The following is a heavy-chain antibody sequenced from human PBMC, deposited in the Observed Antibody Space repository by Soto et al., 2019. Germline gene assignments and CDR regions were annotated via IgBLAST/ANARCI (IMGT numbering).Heavy chain of an antibody. CDR3: TTPFFIIYYNSREDYYYYGMDV. V-gene: IGHV3-15*07. Sequence: GSLRLSCAASGFTFSNAWMNWVRQAPGKGLEWVGRIKRKTDGGTTDYAAPVKGRFTISRDDSKNTLYLQMNSLKTEDTAVNNCTTPFFIIYYNSREDYYYYGMDVWGQGTTVPVSS. D-gene: IGHD3-22*01. CDR1: GFTFSNAW. CDR2: IKRKTDGGTT. J-gene: IGHJ6*02.